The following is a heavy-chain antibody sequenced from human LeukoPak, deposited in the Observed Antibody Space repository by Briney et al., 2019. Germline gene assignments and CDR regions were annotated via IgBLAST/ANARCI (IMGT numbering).Heavy chain of an antibody. J-gene: IGHJ3*02. CDR1: GYSFTSYW. CDR3: ARPRGGQGDAFDI. D-gene: IGHD2-15*01. V-gene: IGHV5-51*01. Sequence: GESLKISCKGSGYSFTSYWLGWVRQMPGKGLEWMGIIYPGDSDTRYSPSFQGQVTISADKSISTDYLQWSTLNASDTAMYYCARPRGGQGDAFDIWGQGTMVTVSS. CDR2: IYPGDSDT.